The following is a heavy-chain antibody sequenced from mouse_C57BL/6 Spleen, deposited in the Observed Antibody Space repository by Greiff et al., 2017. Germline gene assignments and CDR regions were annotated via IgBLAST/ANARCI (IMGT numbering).Heavy chain of an antibody. J-gene: IGHJ2*01. CDR1: GYAFTNYL. CDR2: LNPGSGGT. CDR3: ARKGLLRYYFDY. V-gene: IGHV1-54*01. Sequence: VQLQQSGAELVRPGTSVKVSCKASGYAFTNYLLEWVKQRPGQGLAWIGVLNPGSGGTNYTEKFKGKATLTADKSSSTAYMQLSSLTSEDSSVYFCARKGLLRYYFDYWGQGTTLTVSS. D-gene: IGHD1-1*01.